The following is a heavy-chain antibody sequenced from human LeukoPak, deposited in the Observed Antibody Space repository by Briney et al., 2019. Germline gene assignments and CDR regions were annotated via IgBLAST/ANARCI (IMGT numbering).Heavy chain of an antibody. J-gene: IGHJ5*02. Sequence: GGSLRLSCAASGFTFSSYAMTWVRQAPGKGLEWVSSISSSSSYIYYADSVKGRFTISRDNAKNSLYLQMNGLRAEDTAVYYCASHRSKTWGQGTLVTVSS. CDR1: GFTFSSYA. V-gene: IGHV3-21*01. CDR2: ISSSSSYI. CDR3: ASHRSKT.